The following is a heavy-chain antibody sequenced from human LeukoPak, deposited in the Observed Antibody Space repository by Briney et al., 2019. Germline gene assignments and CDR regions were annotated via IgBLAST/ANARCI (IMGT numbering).Heavy chain of an antibody. CDR1: GFTFSSYS. D-gene: IGHD6-13*01. CDR2: ISSSGSYI. Sequence: GGSLRLSCAASGFTFSSYSMNWVRQAPGKGLEWVSSISSSGSYIYYADSVKGRFTISRDNAKNSLYLQMNSLRAEDTAVYYCARDLQYSSSSHQAFDIWGQGTMVTVSS. J-gene: IGHJ3*02. CDR3: ARDLQYSSSSHQAFDI. V-gene: IGHV3-21*01.